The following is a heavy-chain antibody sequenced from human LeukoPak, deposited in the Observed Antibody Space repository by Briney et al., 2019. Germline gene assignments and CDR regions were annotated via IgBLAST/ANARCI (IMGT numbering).Heavy chain of an antibody. Sequence: PGGSLRLSCAASGFTFISYEMNWVRQAPGKGLEWISYISSSSTTIYYADSAKGRFTISRDNAKNSLYLQMNSLRAEDTAVYYCARGHYYDSSGYNPYWGQGTLVTVSS. CDR1: GFTFISYE. V-gene: IGHV3-48*03. CDR2: ISSSSTTI. CDR3: ARGHYYDSSGYNPY. J-gene: IGHJ4*02. D-gene: IGHD3-22*01.